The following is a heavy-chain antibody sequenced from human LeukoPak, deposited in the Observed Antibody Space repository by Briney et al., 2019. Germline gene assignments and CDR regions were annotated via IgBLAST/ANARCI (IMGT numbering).Heavy chain of an antibody. J-gene: IGHJ6*02. CDR2: IIPIFGTA. Sequence: ASVKVSCKASGGTFSSYAISWVRQAPGQGLEWMGGIIPIFGTANYAQKFQGRVTITADESTSTAYMELSSLRSEDTAVYYCAREGTVVVVPAAIKYYYYGMDVWGQGTTVTVSS. V-gene: IGHV1-69*13. CDR3: AREGTVVVVPAAIKYYYYGMDV. D-gene: IGHD2-2*01. CDR1: GGTFSSYA.